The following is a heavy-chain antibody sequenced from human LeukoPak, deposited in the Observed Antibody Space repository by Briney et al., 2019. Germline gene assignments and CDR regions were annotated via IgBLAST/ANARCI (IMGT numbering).Heavy chain of an antibody. V-gene: IGHV4-39*07. J-gene: IGHJ4*02. CDR2: IYYSGST. CDR1: GGSISSYY. CDR3: ARFPGIYVWGSYRSYRRYYFDY. Sequence: PSETLSLTCTVSGGSISSYYWGWIRQPPGKGLEWIGSIYYSGSTYYNPSLKSRVTISVDTSKNQFSLKLSSVTAADTAVYYCARFPGIYVWGSYRSYRRYYFDYWGQGTLVTVSS. D-gene: IGHD3-16*02.